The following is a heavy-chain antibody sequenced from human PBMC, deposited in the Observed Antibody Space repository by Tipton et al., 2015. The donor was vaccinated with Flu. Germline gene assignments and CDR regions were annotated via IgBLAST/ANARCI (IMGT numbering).Heavy chain of an antibody. J-gene: IGHJ4*02. CDR1: GGSISSYY. D-gene: IGHD5-12*01. CDR3: ARLRARGYSGYDLDY. V-gene: IGHV4-59*12. Sequence: TLSLTCTVSGGSISSYYWSWIRQPPGKGLEWIGYIYYSGSTNYNPSLKSRVTISVDTSKNQFSLKLSSVTAADTAVYYCARLRARGYSGYDLDYWGQGTLVTVSS. CDR2: IYYSGST.